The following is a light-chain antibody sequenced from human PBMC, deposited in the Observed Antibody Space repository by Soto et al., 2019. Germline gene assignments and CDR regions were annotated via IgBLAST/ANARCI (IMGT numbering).Light chain of an antibody. CDR3: GSYAGSNNFV. CDR1: SSDIGAYIY. J-gene: IGLJ1*01. CDR2: EVS. Sequence: QSVLTQPPSASGSPGQSVTISCTGTSSDIGAYIYVSWYQQHPGKAPKLMISEVSRRPSGVPERFSGSKSGNTASLTVSGLQADDEARYYCGSYAGSNNFVFGTGTKV. V-gene: IGLV2-8*01.